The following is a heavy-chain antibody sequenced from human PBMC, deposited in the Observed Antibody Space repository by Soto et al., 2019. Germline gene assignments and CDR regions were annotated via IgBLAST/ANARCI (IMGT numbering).Heavy chain of an antibody. V-gene: IGHV3-9*01. CDR2: ISWNSDNT. J-gene: IGHJ3*02. D-gene: IGHD4-4*01. Sequence: GGSLRLSCAASGFTFDDYAMHWVRQAPGKGLEWVSGISWNSDNTVYADSVKGRFTISRDNAKSSLYLQMNSLRAEDTALYYCAKDLYSNYGDAFDIWGQGTMVTVSS. CDR1: GFTFDDYA. CDR3: AKDLYSNYGDAFDI.